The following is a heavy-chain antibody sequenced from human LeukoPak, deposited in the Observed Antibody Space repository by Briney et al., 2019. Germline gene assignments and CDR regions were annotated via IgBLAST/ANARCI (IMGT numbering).Heavy chain of an antibody. D-gene: IGHD1-26*01. CDR1: GFTFSSYS. J-gene: IGHJ4*02. CDR3: ARAPYSGSYYNY. Sequence: PGGSLRLSCPASGFTFSSYSMNWVRQAPGKGLEWVSSISSSSSYIYYADSVKGRFTISRDNAKNSLYLQMNSLRAEDTAVYYCARAPYSGSYYNYWGQGTLVTVSS. CDR2: ISSSSSYI. V-gene: IGHV3-21*01.